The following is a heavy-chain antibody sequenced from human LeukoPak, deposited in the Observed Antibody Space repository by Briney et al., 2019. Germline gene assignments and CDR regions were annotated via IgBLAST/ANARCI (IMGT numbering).Heavy chain of an antibody. V-gene: IGHV3-7*01. J-gene: IGHJ4*02. CDR3: ARDLSGVTGYTYGRGIDY. D-gene: IGHD5-18*01. Sequence: GGSLRLSCAASGFTFSSYSMNWVRQAPGKGLEWVANIKKDGSEKYYVDAVKGRFTISRDNAKTSLYLQMNSLRAEDTAVYYCARDLSGVTGYTYGRGIDYWGQGTLVTVSS. CDR1: GFTFSSYS. CDR2: IKKDGSEK.